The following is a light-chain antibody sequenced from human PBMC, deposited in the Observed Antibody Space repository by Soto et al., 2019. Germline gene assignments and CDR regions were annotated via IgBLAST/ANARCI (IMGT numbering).Light chain of an antibody. J-gene: IGLJ1*01. CDR1: SSEVGGYNL. V-gene: IGLV2-23*02. CDR2: DVN. CDR3: CSYAGSSTLV. Sequence: QSALTQPASVSGSPGQSITISCTGTSSEVGGYNLVSLYQQQPDKAPKLMIFDVNLRPSGVSNRYSGSKFGNTASLTISGHQAEDEGDYYCCSYAGSSTLVFGTGTKVTVL.